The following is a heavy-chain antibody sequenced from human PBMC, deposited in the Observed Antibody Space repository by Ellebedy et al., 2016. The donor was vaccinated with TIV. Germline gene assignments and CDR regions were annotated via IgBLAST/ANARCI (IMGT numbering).Heavy chain of an antibody. J-gene: IGHJ6*02. CDR3: ARDPLVATPQGTYYYYGLDV. Sequence: GESLKISCAASGFTVSSNYMSWVRQAPGKGLEWVSLIYSDGSTYYADSVKGRFIISRDNSKNTLYLPMNSLRVEDAAVYYCARDPLVATPQGTYYYYGLDVWGQGTTVTVSS. CDR1: GFTVSSNY. D-gene: IGHD2-15*01. CDR2: IYSDGST. V-gene: IGHV3-66*01.